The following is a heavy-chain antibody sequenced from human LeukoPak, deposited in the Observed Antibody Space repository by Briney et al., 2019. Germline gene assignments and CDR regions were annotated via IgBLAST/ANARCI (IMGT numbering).Heavy chain of an antibody. CDR3: ARGLWAGAARVFDY. CDR1: GYTFTGYY. V-gene: IGHV1-2*02. Sequence: GASVTVSFKASGYTFTGYYMHWVRQAPGQGLEWMGWINPNSGGTNYAQKFQGRVTMTRDTSISAAYMELSRLRSDDTAVYYCARGLWAGAARVFDYWGQGTLVTVSS. CDR2: INPNSGGT. J-gene: IGHJ4*02. D-gene: IGHD2-15*01.